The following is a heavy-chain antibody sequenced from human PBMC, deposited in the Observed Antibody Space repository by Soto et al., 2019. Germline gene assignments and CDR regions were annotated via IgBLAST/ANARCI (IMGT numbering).Heavy chain of an antibody. J-gene: IGHJ6*02. Sequence: GGSLRLSCAASGFTFSSYAMSWVRQAPGKGLEWVSAISGSGGSTYYADSVKGRFTVSRDNSKNTLYLQMNSLRAEDTAVYYCAKVVGELDYYYYGMDVWGQGTTVTVSS. D-gene: IGHD3-10*01. CDR1: GFTFSSYA. CDR2: ISGSGGST. CDR3: AKVVGELDYYYYGMDV. V-gene: IGHV3-23*01.